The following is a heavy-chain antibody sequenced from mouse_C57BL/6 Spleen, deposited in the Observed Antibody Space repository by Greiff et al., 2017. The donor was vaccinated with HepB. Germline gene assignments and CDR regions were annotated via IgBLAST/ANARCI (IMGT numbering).Heavy chain of an antibody. D-gene: IGHD1-1*01. Sequence: EVQLQESGAELVKPGASVKVSCTASGFNIKDYYMHWVKQRTEQGLEWIGRIDPEDGETKYAPKFQGKATITADTSSNTAYLQLSSLTSEDTAVYYCALITTVVDYYAMDYWGQVTSVTVSS. V-gene: IGHV14-2*01. CDR1: GFNIKDYY. CDR2: IDPEDGET. J-gene: IGHJ4*01. CDR3: ALITTVVDYYAMDY.